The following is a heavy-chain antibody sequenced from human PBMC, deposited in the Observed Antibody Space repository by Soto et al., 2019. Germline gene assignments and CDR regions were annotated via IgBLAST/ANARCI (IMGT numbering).Heavy chain of an antibody. J-gene: IGHJ6*02. CDR3: ARAYTTGTTYYYYGMDV. CDR2: IYYSGST. V-gene: IGHV4-59*01. D-gene: IGHD1-7*01. Sequence: SETLSLTCTVSGGSISSYYWSWIRQPPGKGLEWIGYIYYSGSTNYNPSLKSRVTISVDTSKNQFSLKLSSVTAADTAVYYCARAYTTGTTYYYYGMDVWGQGTTVTVSS. CDR1: GGSISSYY.